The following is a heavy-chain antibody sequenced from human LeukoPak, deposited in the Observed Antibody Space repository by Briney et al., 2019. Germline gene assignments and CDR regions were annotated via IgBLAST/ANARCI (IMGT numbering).Heavy chain of an antibody. V-gene: IGHV3-7*01. CDR1: GFTFSSYW. CDR2: IKQDGSEK. J-gene: IGHJ4*02. CDR3: ARDKAAGVLTNGVSPYDY. D-gene: IGHD2-8*01. Sequence: GGSLRLSCAASGFTFSSYWMSWVRQAPGKGLEWVANIKQDGSEKYYVDSVKGRFTISRDNAKSSLYLQMNSLRAEDTAVYYCARDKAAGVLTNGVSPYDYWGQGTLVTVSS.